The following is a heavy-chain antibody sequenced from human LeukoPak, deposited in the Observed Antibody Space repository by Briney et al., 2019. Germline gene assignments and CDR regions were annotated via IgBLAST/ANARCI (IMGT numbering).Heavy chain of an antibody. D-gene: IGHD3-9*01. CDR2: IYSSGST. CDR1: GFTVSSNY. CDR3: ARVRYFDWLFKD. Sequence: PGGSLRLSCAASGFTVSSNYMSWVRQAPGKGLEWVSVIYSSGSTYYTDSVKGRFTISRDNSKNTLYLQMNSLRAEDTAVYFCARVRYFDWLFKDWGQGTLVTVSS. V-gene: IGHV3-53*01. J-gene: IGHJ4*02.